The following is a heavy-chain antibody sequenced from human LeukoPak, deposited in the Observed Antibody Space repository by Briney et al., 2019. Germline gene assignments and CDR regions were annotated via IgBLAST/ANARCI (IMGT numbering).Heavy chain of an antibody. CDR2: VFYNGST. Sequence: SETLSLTCTVSGDSMSNYYWHWIRQPPGKGLEWIGYVFYNGSTNYSPSLKSRVTISIDMSKSHFSLRLTSLTAADTAFYYCARLSRGVLGPTPFFDSLGQGTFVTVSS. CDR3: ARLSRGVLGPTPFFDS. D-gene: IGHD1-26*01. CDR1: GDSMSNYY. V-gene: IGHV4-59*01. J-gene: IGHJ4*02.